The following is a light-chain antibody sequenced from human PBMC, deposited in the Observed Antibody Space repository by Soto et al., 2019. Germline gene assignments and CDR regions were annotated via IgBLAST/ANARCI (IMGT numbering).Light chain of an antibody. CDR2: AAS. CDR3: QQLNSYPYT. V-gene: IGKV1-9*01. Sequence: DIQLTQSPSFLSASVGDRVTITCRASQGISSYLAWYQQKPGKAPKLLIYAASTLQSGVPSRFSGSGSGTEFTLTISSLQPEDFATYDCQQLNSYPYTFGQGTKLDIK. J-gene: IGKJ2*01. CDR1: QGISSY.